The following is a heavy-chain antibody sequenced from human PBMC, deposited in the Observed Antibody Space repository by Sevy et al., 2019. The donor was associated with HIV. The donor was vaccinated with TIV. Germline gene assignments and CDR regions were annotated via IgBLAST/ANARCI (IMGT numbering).Heavy chain of an antibody. CDR1: GFTFSSYV. CDR2: IKQDMSEK. D-gene: IGHD3-22*01. CDR3: ARAQQVTMLVVIGGLYFDF. J-gene: IGHJ4*02. V-gene: IGHV3-7*01. Sequence: GGSLRLSCAASGFTFSSYVMTWVRQAPGKGLEWVANIKQDMSEKYYADSVKGRFTISRDNARNSLYLQMESLRAEDTAVYYCARAQQVTMLVVIGGLYFDFWGQGTLVTVSS.